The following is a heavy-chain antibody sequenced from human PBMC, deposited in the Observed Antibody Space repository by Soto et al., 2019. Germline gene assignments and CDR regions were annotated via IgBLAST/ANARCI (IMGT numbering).Heavy chain of an antibody. J-gene: IGHJ4*02. CDR2: ITGSGDDT. Sequence: GGSLRLSCAASGFTFSSYAMHWVRQAPGKGLEWFSAITGSGDDTYHADSVKGRFTISRDNSKDTLYLQMNNLRDEDTAIYYCAKGSRSARPYYFDYWGQGTLVTVSS. D-gene: IGHD2-2*01. V-gene: IGHV3-23*01. CDR3: AKGSRSARPYYFDY. CDR1: GFTFSSYA.